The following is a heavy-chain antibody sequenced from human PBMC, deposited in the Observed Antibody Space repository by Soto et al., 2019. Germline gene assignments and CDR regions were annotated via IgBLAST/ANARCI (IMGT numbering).Heavy chain of an antibody. J-gene: IGHJ6*03. CDR3: ARVLLTGGRYYYCYMDV. CDR2: TYYRSKWYN. CDR1: GDSVSSNSAA. V-gene: IGHV6-1*01. Sequence: SQTLSLTCAISGDSVSSNSAAWNWIRQSPSRGLEWLGRTYYRSKWYNDYAVSVKSRITINPDTSKNQFSLHLNSVTPEDTAVYYCARVLLTGGRYYYCYMDVWGKGTTVTVSS. D-gene: IGHD7-27*01.